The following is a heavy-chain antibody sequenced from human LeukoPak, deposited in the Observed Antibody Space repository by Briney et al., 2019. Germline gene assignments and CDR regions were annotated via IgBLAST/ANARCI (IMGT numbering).Heavy chain of an antibody. Sequence: SETLSLTCTVSGGSVSSGSYYWSWIRQPPGKGLEWIGYIYYSGSTNYNPSLKSRVTISVDTSKNQFSLKLSSVTAADTAVYYCARANPDYYDSSGYYDYWGQGTLVTVSS. CDR2: IYYSGST. D-gene: IGHD3-22*01. J-gene: IGHJ4*02. CDR1: GGSVSSGSYY. V-gene: IGHV4-61*01. CDR3: ARANPDYYDSSGYYDY.